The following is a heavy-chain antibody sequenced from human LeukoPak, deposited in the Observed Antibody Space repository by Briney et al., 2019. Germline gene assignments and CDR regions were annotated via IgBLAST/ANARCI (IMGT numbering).Heavy chain of an antibody. J-gene: IGHJ4*02. D-gene: IGHD5-18*01. CDR3: ARVVDTHFDY. Sequence: PGRSLRLSCAASGFTFSSYWMHWVRQAPGKGLVWVSRIKSDGSTTTYADSVKGRFTISRDNAKNTLYLQMNSLRAEDTAVYYRARVVDTHFDYWGQGTLVTVSS. CDR1: GFTFSSYW. V-gene: IGHV3-74*01. CDR2: IKSDGSTT.